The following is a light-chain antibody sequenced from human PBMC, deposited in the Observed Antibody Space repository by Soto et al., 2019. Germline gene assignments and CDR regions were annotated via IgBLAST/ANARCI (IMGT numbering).Light chain of an antibody. V-gene: IGLV2-14*01. J-gene: IGLJ3*02. Sequence: QSVLTQPASVSGSPGQSITISCTGTSSDVGSYNYVSWYQQHPAKAPKLMIYDVSNRPSGVSNRFSGSKSGNTASLTISGLQSEVDADYYCSSYTTSSTRVFGGGTKVTVL. CDR2: DVS. CDR3: SSYTTSSTRV. CDR1: SSDVGSYNY.